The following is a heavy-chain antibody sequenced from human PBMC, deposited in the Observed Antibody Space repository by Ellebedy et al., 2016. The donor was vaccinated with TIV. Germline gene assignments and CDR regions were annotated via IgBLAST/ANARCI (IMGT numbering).Heavy chain of an antibody. J-gene: IGHJ4*02. CDR1: GFTFSSYA. D-gene: IGHD3-9*01. CDR2: ISGSGGST. Sequence: GESLKISCAASGFTFSSYAMSWVRQAPGKGLEWVSAISGSGGSTYYADSVKGRFTISRDNSKNTLYLQMNSLRAEDTAVYYCAGLRYFDWLLYNYWGQGTLVTVSS. V-gene: IGHV3-23*01. CDR3: AGLRYFDWLLYNY.